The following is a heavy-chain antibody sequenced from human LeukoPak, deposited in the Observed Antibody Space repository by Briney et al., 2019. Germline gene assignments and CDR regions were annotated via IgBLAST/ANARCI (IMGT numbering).Heavy chain of an antibody. D-gene: IGHD2-15*01. Sequence: PGGSLRLSCAASGFTFSRYVMHWVRQAPGQGLEWVAALSYDGSNKYYADSVKGRVTISRDNSKNTLYLEMNSLRAEDTAVYYYAKFTRIVVVVSVTEDAFDIWGQGTMVTVSS. CDR2: LSYDGSNK. J-gene: IGHJ3*02. V-gene: IGHV3-30*18. CDR3: AKFTRIVVVVSVTEDAFDI. CDR1: GFTFSRYV.